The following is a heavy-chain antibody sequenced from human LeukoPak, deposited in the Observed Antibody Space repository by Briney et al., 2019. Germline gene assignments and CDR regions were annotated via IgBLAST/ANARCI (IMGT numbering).Heavy chain of an antibody. CDR3: ARDFGGYSYGYYFDY. Sequence: PGGSLRLSCAASGFTFSSYSMNWVRQAPGKGLEWVANIKQDGSEKYYVDSVKGRFTISRDNAKNSLYLQMNSLRAEDTAVYYCARDFGGYSYGYYFDYWGQGTLVTVSS. V-gene: IGHV3-7*01. CDR1: GFTFSSYS. CDR2: IKQDGSEK. J-gene: IGHJ4*02. D-gene: IGHD5-18*01.